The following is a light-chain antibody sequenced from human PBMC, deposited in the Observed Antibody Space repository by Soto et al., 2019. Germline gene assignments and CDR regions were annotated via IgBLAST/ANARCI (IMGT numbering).Light chain of an antibody. J-gene: IGLJ1*01. CDR2: LSSDGSH. CDR3: QTWGTDSRV. Sequence: QTVVTQSPSASASLGASVKLTCTLSSGHSSYAVAWHQQQPGKGPRFLMKLSSDGSHYKGDGIPDRFSVSSSGAERYLTISSLQSEDEADYYCQTWGTDSRVFGTGTKVTVL. V-gene: IGLV4-69*01. CDR1: SGHSSYA.